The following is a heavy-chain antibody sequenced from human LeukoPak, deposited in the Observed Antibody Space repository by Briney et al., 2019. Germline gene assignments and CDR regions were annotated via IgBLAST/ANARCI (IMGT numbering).Heavy chain of an antibody. J-gene: IGHJ4*02. V-gene: IGHV4-59*08. CDR2: IYYSGST. D-gene: IGHD2-21*01. CDR3: ARHPAYGQFDY. CDR1: GGSISGYY. Sequence: SETLSLTCAVPGGSISGYYWSWIRQPPGKGLEWIGYIYYSGSTDYNSSLQSRVAISVDTSKNQFSLKLTSVTAADTAVYYCARHPAYGQFDYWGQGTLVTVSS.